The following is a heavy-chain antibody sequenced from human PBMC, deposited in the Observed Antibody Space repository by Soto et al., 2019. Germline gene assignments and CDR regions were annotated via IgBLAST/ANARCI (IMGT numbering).Heavy chain of an antibody. CDR3: ARDRSTYGGGGTGEVKENWFDP. J-gene: IGHJ5*02. CDR2: AYYSGDT. Sequence: SETLSLTCAVYGGSPSCSISRYYWSWIRQPPVKGLEWIGYAYYSGDTGYNPSLKSRVTMAVDTSKSQVSLKLSSVTAADTAVYYCARDRSTYGGGGTGEVKENWFDPWGQGALVTVSS. V-gene: IGHV4-59*01. D-gene: IGHD2-8*01. CDR1: GGSPSCSISRYY.